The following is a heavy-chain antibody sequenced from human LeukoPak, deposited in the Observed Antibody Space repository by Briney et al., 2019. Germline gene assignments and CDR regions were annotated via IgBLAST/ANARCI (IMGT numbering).Heavy chain of an antibody. V-gene: IGHV4-59*01. D-gene: IGHD2-15*01. Sequence: SETLSLTCTVSGGSISSYHWSWIRQPPGKGLEWIGNLYYSGSANYNPPLKSRVTISVDTSKNQFSLKLSSVTAADTAVYYCARDARSSRYCGGGSCYPEDYYYDYMDVWGKGTTVTVSS. CDR2: LYYSGSA. CDR3: ARDARSSRYCGGGSCYPEDYYYDYMDV. J-gene: IGHJ6*03. CDR1: GGSISSYH.